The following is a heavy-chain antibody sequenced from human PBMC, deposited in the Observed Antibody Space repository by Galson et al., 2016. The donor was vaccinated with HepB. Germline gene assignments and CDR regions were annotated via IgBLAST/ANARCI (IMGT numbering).Heavy chain of an antibody. Sequence: PALVKPTQNLTLTCTVSGFSLRTSGLSVSWMRQPPGKALEWLARIDWDDDKVYSASLKNRLTISKDSSKNQVLLTMTNMDPVDTATYYCLRVSGGAYYDFWGQGTLVTVSS. D-gene: IGHD3-3*01. CDR2: IDWDDDK. J-gene: IGHJ4*02. V-gene: IGHV2-70*17. CDR1: GFSLRTSGLS. CDR3: LRVSGGAYYDF.